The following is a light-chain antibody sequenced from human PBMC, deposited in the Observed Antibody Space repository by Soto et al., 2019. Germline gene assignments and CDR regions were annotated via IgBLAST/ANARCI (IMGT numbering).Light chain of an antibody. Sequence: DIVMTQSPLSLPVTPGEPASISCRSSQSLLHSNGSNFLDWYLRKPGQSPQLLNYLGSNRASGVPDRFSGSGSGTDFTLKISRVEAEDVGVYYCMQALQTPLTFGGGTKVEIK. V-gene: IGKV2-28*01. CDR1: QSLLHSNGSNF. CDR2: LGS. CDR3: MQALQTPLT. J-gene: IGKJ4*01.